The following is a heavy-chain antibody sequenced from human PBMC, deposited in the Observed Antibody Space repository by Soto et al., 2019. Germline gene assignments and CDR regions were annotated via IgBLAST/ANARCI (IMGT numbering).Heavy chain of an antibody. V-gene: IGHV3-11*06. CDR2: ISQTSTYT. CDR1: GFTFSDYY. Sequence: GGSLRLSCAASGFTFSDYYMSWVRQAPGKGLEWLSYISQTSTYTAYADSVRGRFTISRDNAKNSLYLQMNSLRVEDTAVYYCARDRVWTTVVTEGDSFHIWGPGTMVTVSS. CDR3: ARDRVWTTVVTEGDSFHI. D-gene: IGHD4-17*01. J-gene: IGHJ3*02.